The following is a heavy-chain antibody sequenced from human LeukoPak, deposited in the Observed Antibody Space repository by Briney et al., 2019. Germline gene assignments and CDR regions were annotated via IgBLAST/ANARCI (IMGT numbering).Heavy chain of an antibody. CDR1: GFTFSSYS. Sequence: GSLRLSCAASGFTFSSYSMNWVRQAPGKGLEWVSFISSSSSTIYYADSVKGRFTISRDNAKNSLYLQMNSLGAEDTAVYYCARDRGGSYSAIDYWGQGTLVTVSS. J-gene: IGHJ4*02. CDR2: ISSSSSTI. CDR3: ARDRGGSYSAIDY. D-gene: IGHD1-26*01. V-gene: IGHV3-48*04.